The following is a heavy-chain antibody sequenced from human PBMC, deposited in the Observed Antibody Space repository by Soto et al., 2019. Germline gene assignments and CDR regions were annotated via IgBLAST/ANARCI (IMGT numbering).Heavy chain of an antibody. J-gene: IGHJ3*02. CDR2: IYRGGGT. CDR1: GLSVTANY. V-gene: IGHV3-53*01. Sequence: EVQLVESGGGLIQPGGSLRLICAASGLSVTANYMTWVRQAPGKGLEWLSIIYRGGGTYYADSLKGRAIISRDGSRNMVFLQMNSLTAEDASVYYCARRDDSETFDIWGRGTVVNVSS. D-gene: IGHD5-18*01. CDR3: ARRDDSETFDI.